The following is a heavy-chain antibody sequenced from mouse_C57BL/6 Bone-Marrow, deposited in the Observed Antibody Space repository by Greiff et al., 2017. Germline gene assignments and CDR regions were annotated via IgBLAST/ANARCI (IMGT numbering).Heavy chain of an antibody. CDR2: IFPGSGST. V-gene: IGHV1-75*01. CDR1: GYTFTDYY. D-gene: IGHD3-2*02. CDR3: ARRGGTAQATWFAY. Sequence: QVQLQQSGPELVKPGASVKISCKASGYTFTDYYINWVKQRPGQGLEWIGWIFPGSGSTYYNEKFKGKATLTVDKSSSTAYMLLSSLTSEDSAVYFCARRGGTAQATWFAYWGQGTLVTVSA. J-gene: IGHJ3*01.